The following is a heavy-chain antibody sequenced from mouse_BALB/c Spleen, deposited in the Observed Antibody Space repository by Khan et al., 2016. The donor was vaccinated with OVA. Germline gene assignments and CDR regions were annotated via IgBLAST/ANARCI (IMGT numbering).Heavy chain of an antibody. J-gene: IGHJ3*01. D-gene: IGHD2-2*01. CDR1: GYTFTSYW. CDR3: TRREKYGYDPSWFAY. Sequence: QVQLQQSGAELVRPGASVKLSCKASGYTFTSYWMNWVKQRPGQGLEWIGMIDPSDSETHYNQMFKDKATLTVDKSSSTAYMQLSSLTSEDSAVYDCTRREKYGYDPSWFAYWGQGTLVTVSA. V-gene: IGHV1-61*01. CDR2: IDPSDSET.